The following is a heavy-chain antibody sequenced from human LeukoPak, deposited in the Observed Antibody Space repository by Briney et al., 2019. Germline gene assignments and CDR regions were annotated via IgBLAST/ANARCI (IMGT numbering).Heavy chain of an antibody. CDR3: ARITYDFWSGYYMPDDP. D-gene: IGHD3-3*01. J-gene: IGHJ5*02. CDR2: ISIYNGNT. V-gene: IGHV1-18*01. CDR1: GYTFTSYG. Sequence: ASVKVSCKASGYTFTSYGISWVRQAPGQGLEWMGWISIYNGNTDYVQKLRGRVTMTTDTSTSTAYLELRGLRSDDTAVYYCARITYDFWSGYYMPDDPWGQGTLVTVSS.